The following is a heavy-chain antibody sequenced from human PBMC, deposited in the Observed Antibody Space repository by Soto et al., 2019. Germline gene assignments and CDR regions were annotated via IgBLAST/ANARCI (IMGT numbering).Heavy chain of an antibody. Sequence: GGSLRLSCAASGFTFISYWMHWVLQAPGKGLVWVSRINSDGSSTSYADSVKGRFTISRDNAKNTLYLQMNSLRAEDPAVYYCATDAPPRLGYCSSTSCLNWFDPWGQGALVTVSS. V-gene: IGHV3-74*01. CDR1: GFTFISYW. D-gene: IGHD2-2*01. CDR3: ATDAPPRLGYCSSTSCLNWFDP. J-gene: IGHJ5*02. CDR2: INSDGSST.